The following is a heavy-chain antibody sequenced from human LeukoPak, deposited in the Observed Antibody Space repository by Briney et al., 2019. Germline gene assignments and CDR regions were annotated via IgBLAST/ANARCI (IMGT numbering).Heavy chain of an antibody. V-gene: IGHV3-73*01. CDR2: IRSKASSYAT. Sequence: GGSLRLSCAASGFTFSGSAMHWVRQASGKGLEWVGRIRSKASSYATAYAASVKGRFTISRDDSKNTAYLQMNSLKTEDTAVYYCTSTTPMVRGVIVYWGQGTLVTVSS. CDR3: TSTTPMVRGVIVY. J-gene: IGHJ4*02. D-gene: IGHD3-10*01. CDR1: GFTFSGSA.